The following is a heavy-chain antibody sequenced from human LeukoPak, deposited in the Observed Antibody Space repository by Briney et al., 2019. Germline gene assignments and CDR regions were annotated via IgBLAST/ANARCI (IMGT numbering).Heavy chain of an antibody. V-gene: IGHV1-18*01. J-gene: IGHJ6*02. CDR2: YNGNT. CDR3: ARGPPWERNYYYYGMDV. Sequence: YNGNTNYAQKLQGRVTMTTDTSTSTAYMELRSLRSDDTAVYYCARGPPWERNYYYYGMDVWGQGTTVTVSS. D-gene: IGHD1-26*01.